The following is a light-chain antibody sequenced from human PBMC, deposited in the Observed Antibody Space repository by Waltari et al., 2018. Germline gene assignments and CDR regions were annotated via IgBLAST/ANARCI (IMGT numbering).Light chain of an antibody. CDR1: QTISSY. CDR3: QQYNTYPLT. CDR2: GAS. Sequence: AIRITQSQSSLSASTGDRVTITCRASQTISSYLAWYQQKPGKAPKLLIYGASTLESGVPSRFSGSQSGTDFTLTISCLQSEDFAVYYCQQYNTYPLTFGGGTKVEI. V-gene: IGKV1-8*01. J-gene: IGKJ4*01.